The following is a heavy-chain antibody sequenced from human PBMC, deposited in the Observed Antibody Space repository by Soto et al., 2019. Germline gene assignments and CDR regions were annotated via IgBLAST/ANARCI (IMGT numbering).Heavy chain of an antibody. J-gene: IGHJ4*02. CDR1: GFTFSSHA. V-gene: IGHV3-23*01. Sequence: EVQLLESGGGLVQPGGALRLSCAASGFTFSSHAMSWVRQAPGKGLEWISSISAGSEGAYYADSVKGRFTISRDNSNNTLSLQMSSLRAEDTAVYYCARDLWWYLHWGQGTLVTVSS. CDR3: ARDLWWYLH. D-gene: IGHD2-15*01. CDR2: ISAGSEGA.